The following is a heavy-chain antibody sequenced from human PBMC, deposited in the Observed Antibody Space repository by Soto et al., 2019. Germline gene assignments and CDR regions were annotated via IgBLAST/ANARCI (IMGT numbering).Heavy chain of an antibody. D-gene: IGHD4-17*01. CDR3: ARDGYYGVTNDAFDI. V-gene: IGHV4-30-4*01. Sequence: SETLSLTCTFSGGSISSGDYYWSWSRQPPGKGLEWIGYIYYSGSTYYNPSLKSRVTISVDTSKNQFSLKLSSVTAADTAVYYCARDGYYGVTNDAFDIWGQGTMVT. CDR1: GGSISSGDYY. J-gene: IGHJ3*02. CDR2: IYYSGST.